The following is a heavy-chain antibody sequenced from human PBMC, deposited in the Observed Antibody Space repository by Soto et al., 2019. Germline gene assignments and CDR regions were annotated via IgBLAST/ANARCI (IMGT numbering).Heavy chain of an antibody. J-gene: IGHJ4*02. CDR3: ASPDGYYDYVWGSYRFDY. CDR2: IYSGGST. CDR1: GFTVSSNY. Sequence: GSLRLSCAASGFTVSSNYMSWVRQAPGKGLEWVSVIYSGGSTYYADSLKGRFTISRDNSKNTLYLQMNSLRAEDTAVYYCASPDGYYDYVWGSYRFDYWGQGTLVTVSS. D-gene: IGHD3-16*02. V-gene: IGHV3-66*01.